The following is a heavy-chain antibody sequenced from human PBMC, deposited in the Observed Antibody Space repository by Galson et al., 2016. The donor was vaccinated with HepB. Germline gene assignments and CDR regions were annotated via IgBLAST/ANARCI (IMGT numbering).Heavy chain of an antibody. V-gene: IGHV3-53*04. CDR1: GFTVSSNY. CDR2: IYSGGST. D-gene: IGHD3-3*01. CDR3: ICELGVVIRLHY. J-gene: IGHJ4*02. Sequence: SLRLSCAASGFTVSSNYMTWVRQDPGKGLEWVSVIYSGGSTFYADSVKGRFTIYRHNSQNTLYLQMNSLRVEDTAVYYCICELGVVIRLHYWGQGTLVTVSS.